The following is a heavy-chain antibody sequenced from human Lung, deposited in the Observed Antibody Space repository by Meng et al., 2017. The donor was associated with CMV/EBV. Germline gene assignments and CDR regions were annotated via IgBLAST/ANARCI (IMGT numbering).Heavy chain of an antibody. V-gene: IGHV3-30*02. CDR2: IRYDGSNK. CDR3: AKSSNSVPRWFDS. J-gene: IGHJ5*01. D-gene: IGHD2-15*01. CDR1: GFNFQSYG. Sequence: GESXKISCAASGFNFQSYGMHWVRQAPGKGLEGVAFIRYDGSNKNYEESVKGRFTISRDNSKNTLYLQMNSLTVEDTALYYCAKSSNSVPRWFDSWGQGAXVTVSS.